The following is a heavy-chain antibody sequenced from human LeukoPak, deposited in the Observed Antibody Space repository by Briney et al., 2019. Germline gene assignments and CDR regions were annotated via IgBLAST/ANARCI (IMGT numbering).Heavy chain of an antibody. CDR1: GYSFTNYG. J-gene: IGHJ5*02. CDR2: ISAYNGNT. V-gene: IGHV1-18*01. D-gene: IGHD1-26*01. CDR3: ARVAVAATANWFDP. Sequence: ASVKVSCKASGYSFTNYGISWVRQAPGQGLEWMGWISAYNGNTNYPQKLQGRVTMTTDTSTSTAYMELRSLKSDDTAVYYCARVAVAATANWFDPWGQGALVTVSS.